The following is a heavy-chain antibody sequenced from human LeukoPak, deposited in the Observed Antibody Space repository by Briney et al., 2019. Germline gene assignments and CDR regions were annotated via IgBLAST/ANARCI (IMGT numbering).Heavy chain of an antibody. V-gene: IGHV3-23*01. D-gene: IGHD4-17*01. J-gene: IGHJ4*02. CDR2: ISGSGGST. Sequence: GGSLRLSCAASGFTFSSYAMSWFRQAPGKGLEGFSPISGSGGSTYYADSVKGRFTISRDNSKNTLYLQMNSLRAEDTAVYYCAKPVDYGDYSLAFDYWGQGTLVTVSS. CDR3: AKPVDYGDYSLAFDY. CDR1: GFTFSSYA.